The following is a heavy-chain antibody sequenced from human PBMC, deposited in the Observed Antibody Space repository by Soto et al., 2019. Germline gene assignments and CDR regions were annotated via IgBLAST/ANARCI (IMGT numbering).Heavy chain of an antibody. J-gene: IGHJ5*02. CDR3: ARKHGDYLNWFDP. D-gene: IGHD4-17*01. CDR1: GGSISSGDFY. V-gene: IGHV4-30-4*01. Sequence: SETLSLTCTVFGGSISSGDFYWSWIRQPPGKGLEWIGNIYYSGSTYYNPSLKSRVTISVDTSKNQFSLKLSSVTAADTAVYYCARKHGDYLNWFDPWGQGTLVTVSS. CDR2: IYYSGST.